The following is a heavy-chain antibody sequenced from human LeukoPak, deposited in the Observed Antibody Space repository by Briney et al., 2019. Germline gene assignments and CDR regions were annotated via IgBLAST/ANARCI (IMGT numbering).Heavy chain of an antibody. CDR1: GGTFSSYA. D-gene: IGHD6-13*01. Sequence: SVKVSCKASGGTFSSYAISWVRQAPGQGLEWMGGIIPIIGTANYAQKFQGRVTITADESTSTAYMELSSLRSEDTAVYYCASLYSSSSQRDYYGMDVWGQGTTVTVSS. V-gene: IGHV1-69*13. J-gene: IGHJ6*02. CDR2: IIPIIGTA. CDR3: ASLYSSSSQRDYYGMDV.